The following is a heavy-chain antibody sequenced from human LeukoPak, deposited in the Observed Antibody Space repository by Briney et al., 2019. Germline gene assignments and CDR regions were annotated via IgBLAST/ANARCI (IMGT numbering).Heavy chain of an antibody. CDR3: AKEVITFGGVIDY. CDR2: ISGSDGST. V-gene: IGHV3-23*01. D-gene: IGHD3-16*01. J-gene: IGHJ4*02. CDR1: GFTFSSYA. Sequence: GGSLRLSCAASGFTFSSYAMTWVRQAPGKGLESVSAISGSDGSTYYADSVKGRFTISRDNSKNTLYLQMNSLRAEDTAVYYCAKEVITFGGVIDYWGQGTLVTVSS.